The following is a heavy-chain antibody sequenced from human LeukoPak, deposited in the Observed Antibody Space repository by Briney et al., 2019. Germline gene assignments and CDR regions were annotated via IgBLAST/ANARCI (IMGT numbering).Heavy chain of an antibody. CDR2: INAGNGNT. CDR3: ARLYNWNDSDY. J-gene: IGHJ4*02. V-gene: IGHV1-3*01. Sequence: GASVKVSCKASGYTFTSYAMHWVRQAPGQRLEWMGRINAGNGNTKYSQKFQGRVTITRDTSASTAYMELSSLRSEDTAVYYCARLYNWNDSDYWGQGTLVTVSS. D-gene: IGHD1-20*01. CDR1: GYTFTSYA.